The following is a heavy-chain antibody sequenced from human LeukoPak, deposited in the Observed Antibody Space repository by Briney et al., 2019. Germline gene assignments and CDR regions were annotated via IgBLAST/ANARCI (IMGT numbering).Heavy chain of an antibody. Sequence: GGSLGLSFKASGFTFRSLAMSGVRRPPGKGLVWSPLFGGSGDSTYHADSVKGRFNISRDNSKNTLYLQMNSLRAEDTAVYYCAKGRYCSSTGCHYFFDNWGQGTLVTVSS. J-gene: IGHJ4*02. CDR3: AKGRYCSSTGCHYFFDN. CDR1: GFTFRSLA. V-gene: IGHV3-23*01. D-gene: IGHD2-2*01. CDR2: FGGSGDST.